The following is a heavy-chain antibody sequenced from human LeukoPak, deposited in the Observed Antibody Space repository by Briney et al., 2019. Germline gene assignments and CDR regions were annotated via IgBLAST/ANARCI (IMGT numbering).Heavy chain of an antibody. Sequence: PGGALRLSWAASGFTFSSYGMHWVRQAPGKGLEWVAVISYEGSNKYYADSVKRRFTISRDNSKNTLYLQMNSLSAEDTAVYYCAKDGTDYYYGMAVSGERAAVTVSS. V-gene: IGHV3-30*18. J-gene: IGHJ6*01. CDR1: GFTFSSYG. CDR3: AKDGTDYYYGMAV. CDR2: ISYEGSNK.